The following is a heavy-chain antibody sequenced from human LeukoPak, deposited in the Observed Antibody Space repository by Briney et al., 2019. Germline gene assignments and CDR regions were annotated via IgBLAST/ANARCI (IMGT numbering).Heavy chain of an antibody. D-gene: IGHD1-7*01. CDR3: ARGSPYNWNYAPFDY. J-gene: IGHJ4*02. Sequence: GGSLRLSCAASGFTFDDYGMSWVRQAPGKGLEWVCGINWNGAGTGYADSVKGRFTISRDNAKNSVYLQMNSLRAEDTAVYYCARGSPYNWNYAPFDYWGREPWSPSPQ. V-gene: IGHV3-20*04. CDR1: GFTFDDYG. CDR2: INWNGAGT.